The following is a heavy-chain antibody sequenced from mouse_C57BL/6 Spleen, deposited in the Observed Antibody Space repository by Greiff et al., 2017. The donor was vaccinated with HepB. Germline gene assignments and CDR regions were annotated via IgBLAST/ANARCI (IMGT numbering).Heavy chain of an antibody. Sequence: EVKLQESGPELVKPGDSVKISCKASGYSFTGYFMNWVMQSHGKSLEWIGRINPYNGDTFYNQKFKGKATLTVDKSSSTAHMELRSLTSEDSAVYYCARFHDYDWYFDVWGTGTTVTVSS. CDR3: ARFHDYDWYFDV. J-gene: IGHJ1*03. CDR2: INPYNGDT. V-gene: IGHV1-20*01. D-gene: IGHD2-4*01. CDR1: GYSFTGYF.